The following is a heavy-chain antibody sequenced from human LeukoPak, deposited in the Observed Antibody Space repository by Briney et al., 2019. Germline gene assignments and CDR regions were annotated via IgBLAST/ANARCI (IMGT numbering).Heavy chain of an antibody. CDR3: ARDHPHGSGWGLDF. V-gene: IGHV3-48*01. CDR1: GFVFNAYS. D-gene: IGHD6-19*01. J-gene: IGHJ4*02. CDR2: ISFSSGTI. Sequence: GGSLRLSCAASGFVFNAYSMHWVCQAPGKGLEWISYISFSSGTIYYGDSVKGRFTISRDNAKRSLYLQMNSLRPEDTAVYYCARDHPHGSGWGLDFWGRGTLVTVSS.